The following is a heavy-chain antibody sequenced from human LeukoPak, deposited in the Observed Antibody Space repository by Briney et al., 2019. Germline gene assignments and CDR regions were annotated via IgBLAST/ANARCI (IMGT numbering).Heavy chain of an antibody. D-gene: IGHD1-14*01. V-gene: IGHV5-10-1*01. CDR2: IDPSDSYT. Sequence: GESLKISCKGSGYSFTIYWISWVRQMPGKGLEWMGRIDPSDSYTNYSPSFQGHVTISADKSISTAYLQWSSLKASDTAMYYGATRKYYYGMDVWGQGTTVTVSS. J-gene: IGHJ6*02. CDR3: ATRKYYYGMDV. CDR1: GYSFTIYW.